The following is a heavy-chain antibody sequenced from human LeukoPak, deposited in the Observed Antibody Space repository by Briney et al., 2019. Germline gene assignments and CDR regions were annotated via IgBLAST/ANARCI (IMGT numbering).Heavy chain of an antibody. D-gene: IGHD2-15*01. J-gene: IGHJ4*02. Sequence: GGSLRLSCAASGFPLSSYSINWVRQAPGKGLEWVSYISSSGSAIYYVDSVKGRFTVSRDNAKNSLFLQMNSPRAEDTAVYFCVRVKGSYFDYWGQGALVTVSS. CDR2: ISSSGSAI. V-gene: IGHV3-48*01. CDR3: VRVKGSYFDY. CDR1: GFPLSSYS.